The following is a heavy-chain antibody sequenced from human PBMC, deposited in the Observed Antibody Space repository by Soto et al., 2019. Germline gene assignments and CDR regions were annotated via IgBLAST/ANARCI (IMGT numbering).Heavy chain of an antibody. CDR3: ARTYSDYDFWSGYYGNFDY. CDR1: GYTFTSYG. D-gene: IGHD3-3*01. Sequence: QVPLVQSGAEVKKPGASVKVSCKASGYTFTSYGISWVRQAPGQGLEWMGWISAYNGNTNYAQKLQGRVTMTTDTSTSTAYMELRSLRSDDTAVHYCARTYSDYDFWSGYYGNFDYWGQGTLVTVSS. J-gene: IGHJ4*02. V-gene: IGHV1-18*01. CDR2: ISAYNGNT.